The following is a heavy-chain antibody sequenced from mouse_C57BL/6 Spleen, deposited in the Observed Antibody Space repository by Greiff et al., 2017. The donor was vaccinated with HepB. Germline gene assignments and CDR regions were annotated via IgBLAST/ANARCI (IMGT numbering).Heavy chain of an antibody. D-gene: IGHD2-5*01. Sequence: QVQLQQSGPGLVQPSQSLSITCTVSGFSLTSYGVHWVRQSPGKGLEWLGVIWRGGSTDYNAAFMSRLSITKDNSKSQVFFKMNSLQADDTAIYYCANSYYSNYDAMDYWGQGTSVTVSS. J-gene: IGHJ4*01. V-gene: IGHV2-5*01. CDR3: ANSYYSNYDAMDY. CDR2: IWRGGST. CDR1: GFSLTSYG.